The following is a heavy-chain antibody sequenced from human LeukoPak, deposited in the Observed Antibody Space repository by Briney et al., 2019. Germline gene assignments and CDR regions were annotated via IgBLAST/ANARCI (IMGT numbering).Heavy chain of an antibody. Sequence: SETLSLTCAVYGGSFSGYYWSWIRRPPGKGLEWIGEINHSGSTNYNPSLKNRVTISVDTSKNQFSLKLSSVTAADTAVYYCATAMGGYWGQGTLVTVSS. CDR2: INHSGST. V-gene: IGHV4-34*01. D-gene: IGHD3-10*01. J-gene: IGHJ4*02. CDR1: GGSFSGYY. CDR3: ATAMGGY.